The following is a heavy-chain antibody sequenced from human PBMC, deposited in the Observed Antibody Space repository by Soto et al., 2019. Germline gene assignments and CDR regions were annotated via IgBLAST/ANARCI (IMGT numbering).Heavy chain of an antibody. D-gene: IGHD2-15*01. J-gene: IGHJ4*02. CDR3: ARDRDCSGGSCYHVAYYFDY. CDR1: GFTFSNYW. CDR2: IKQDGSEK. V-gene: IGHV3-7*01. Sequence: PVGSLRLSCAASGFTFSNYWMSWVRQAPGKGLEWVANIKQDGSEKYYVDSVKGRFTISRDNAKNSLYLQMNSLRAEDTAVYYCARDRDCSGGSCYHVAYYFDYWGQGTLVTVSS.